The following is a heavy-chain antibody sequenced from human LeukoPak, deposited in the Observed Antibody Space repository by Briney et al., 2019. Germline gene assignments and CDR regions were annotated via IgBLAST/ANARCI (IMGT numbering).Heavy chain of an antibody. J-gene: IGHJ2*01. CDR2: ISSSSSYI. Sequence: PGGSLRLSCVASGFTFRSHDMNWARQAPGKGLEWVSSISSSSSYIYYGDSVKGRFTISGDNAKKSLYLQMNSLRAEDTAVYYCARDSVTVLTPDNWYFDLWGRGTLVTVSS. V-gene: IGHV3-21*01. CDR3: ARDSVTVLTPDNWYFDL. CDR1: GFTFRSHD. D-gene: IGHD3-9*01.